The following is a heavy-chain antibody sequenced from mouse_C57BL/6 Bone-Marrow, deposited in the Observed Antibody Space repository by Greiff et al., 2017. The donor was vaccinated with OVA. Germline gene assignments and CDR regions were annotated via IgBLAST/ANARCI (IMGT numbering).Heavy chain of an antibody. CDR3: VRHDVYWYFYV. CDR1: GFSFNTYA. D-gene: IGHD2-3*01. J-gene: IGHJ1*03. CDR2: IRSKSNNYAT. Sequence: EVMLVESGGGLVQPKGSLKLSCAASGFSFNTYAMNWVRQAPGKGLEWVARIRSKSNNYATYYADSVKDRFTISRDDSESMLYLQMNNLKTEDTAMYYCVRHDVYWYFYVWGTGTTVTVSS. V-gene: IGHV10-1*01.